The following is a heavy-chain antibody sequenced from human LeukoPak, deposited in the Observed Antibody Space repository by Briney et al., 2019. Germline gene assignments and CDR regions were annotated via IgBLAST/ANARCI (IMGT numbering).Heavy chain of an antibody. Sequence: SETLSLTCTVSGGSISSYYWSWIRQPPGKGLEWIGYIYYSGSTNYNPSLKSRVTISVDTSKNQFSLKLSSVTAADTAVYYCARAHSGSYYSSSYYFDYWGQGTLVTVSS. D-gene: IGHD1-26*01. CDR3: ARAHSGSYYSSSYYFDY. V-gene: IGHV4-59*01. CDR1: GGSISSYY. J-gene: IGHJ4*02. CDR2: IYYSGST.